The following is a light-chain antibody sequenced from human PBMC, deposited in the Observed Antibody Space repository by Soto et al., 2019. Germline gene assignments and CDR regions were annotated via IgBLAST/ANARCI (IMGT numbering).Light chain of an antibody. J-gene: IGLJ2*01. CDR1: SSDVGGYNY. V-gene: IGLV2-11*01. CDR3: CSYAGSYTGV. CDR2: DVS. Sequence: QSALTQPRSVSGSPGQSVTISYTGTSSDVGGYNYVSWYQQHPGKAPKLMIYDVSKRPSGVPDRFSGSKSGNTASLTISGLQAEDEADYYCCSYAGSYTGVFGGGTQLTVL.